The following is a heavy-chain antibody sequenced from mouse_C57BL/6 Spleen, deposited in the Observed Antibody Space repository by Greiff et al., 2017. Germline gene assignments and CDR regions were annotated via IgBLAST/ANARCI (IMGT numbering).Heavy chain of an antibody. D-gene: IGHD2-4*01. J-gene: IGHJ3*01. CDR2: IDPSDSET. CDR3: ARRGFYYDYDFAY. CDR1: GYTFTSYW. Sequence: VQLQQSGAELVRPGSSVKLSCKASGYTFTSYWMHWVKQRPIQGLEWIGNIDPSDSETHYNQKFKDKATLTVDKSSSTAYMQLSSLTSEDSAVYYCARRGFYYDYDFAYWGQGTLVTVSA. V-gene: IGHV1-52*01.